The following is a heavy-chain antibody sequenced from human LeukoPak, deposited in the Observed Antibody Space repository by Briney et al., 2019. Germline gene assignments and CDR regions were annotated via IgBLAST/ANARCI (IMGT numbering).Heavy chain of an antibody. D-gene: IGHD3-22*01. J-gene: IGHJ4*02. Sequence: SETLSLTCTVSGGSISSYYWSWILQPPGKGLEWIVYIYYSGSTNYNPSLKSRVTISVDTSKNQFSLKLSSVTAADTAVYYCARGDHDRDSSRDLSYWGQGTLVTVSS. CDR1: GGSISSYY. CDR2: IYYSGST. V-gene: IGHV4-59*01. CDR3: ARGDHDRDSSRDLSY.